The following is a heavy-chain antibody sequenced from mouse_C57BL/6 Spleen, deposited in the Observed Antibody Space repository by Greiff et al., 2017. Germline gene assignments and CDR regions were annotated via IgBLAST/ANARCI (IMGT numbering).Heavy chain of an antibody. Sequence: VQLQESDAELVKPGASVMISCKVSGYTFPDHPIHWMKPRPEQGLEWIGYIYPRDGSTKYNEKFKGKATLTADKSSSTAYMQLNSLTSEDSAVYFCASVGELPYYSDYCGEGTTPTVSS. CDR3: ASVGELPYYSDY. CDR2: IYPRDGST. J-gene: IGHJ2*01. V-gene: IGHV1-78*01. CDR1: GYTFPDHP. D-gene: IGHD2-1*01.